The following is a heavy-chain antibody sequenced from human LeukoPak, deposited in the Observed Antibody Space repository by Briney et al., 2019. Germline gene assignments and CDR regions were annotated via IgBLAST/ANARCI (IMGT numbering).Heavy chain of an antibody. CDR1: GGSISSPTNY. J-gene: IGHJ5*02. CDR2: IYYSGHT. Sequence: SETLSLTCTVSGGSISSPTNYWGWIRQPPRKGLEWIGNIYYSGHTHYDPSLKSRVTISVDTSKNQFSLTLTSMTAADTAVYFCARRAEKKDWFDPWGQGTLVTVSP. CDR3: ARRAEKKDWFDP. V-gene: IGHV4-39*01.